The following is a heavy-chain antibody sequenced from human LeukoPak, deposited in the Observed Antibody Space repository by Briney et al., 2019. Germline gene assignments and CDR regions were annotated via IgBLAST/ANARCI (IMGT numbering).Heavy chain of an antibody. J-gene: IGHJ4*02. CDR2: IYYSGST. Sequence: SETLSLTCTVSGGSISSYYWSWIRQPPGKGLEWIGYIYYSGSTNYNPSLKSRVTISVDTSKNQFSLKLSSVTAADTAVYYCARHMKQLVLYHWGQGTLVTVSS. V-gene: IGHV4-59*01. D-gene: IGHD6-13*01. CDR1: GGSISSYY. CDR3: ARHMKQLVLYH.